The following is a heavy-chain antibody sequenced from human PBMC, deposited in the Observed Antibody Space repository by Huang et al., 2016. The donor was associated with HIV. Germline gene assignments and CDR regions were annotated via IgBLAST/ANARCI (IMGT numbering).Heavy chain of an antibody. CDR1: GLVFSDHY. CDR2: IILSGTTI. CDR3: ARRMAGWDDVFDM. V-gene: IGHV3-11*01. Sequence: QVQLVESGGGLVKPGGSLRLSCAASGLVFSDHYMNWIRQAPGNILDWISYIILSGTTIRYADSVKSLFTISRDNANKSLFLGMNVLRVEYAAVYYCARRMAGWDDVFDMWGQGTMVTVSS. J-gene: IGHJ3*02. D-gene: IGHD6-19*01.